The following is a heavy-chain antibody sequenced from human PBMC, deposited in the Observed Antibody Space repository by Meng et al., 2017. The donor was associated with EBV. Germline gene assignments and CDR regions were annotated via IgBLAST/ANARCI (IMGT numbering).Heavy chain of an antibody. CDR3: ARPFPSIVSPRLDPFGE. CDR1: GDSISSFYY. Sequence: QLQLQESGPGQVKPSXTLSLTCTVPGDSISSFYYWAWLRQPPGRGLEWIGSAHYSGRTYYSPSLRSRVTVSIDTSKNQFSLRLTSVTAADTALYYCARPFPSIVSPRLDPFGEWGQGALVTVSS. J-gene: IGHJ4*02. CDR2: AHYSGRT. D-gene: IGHD5/OR15-5a*01. V-gene: IGHV4-39*01.